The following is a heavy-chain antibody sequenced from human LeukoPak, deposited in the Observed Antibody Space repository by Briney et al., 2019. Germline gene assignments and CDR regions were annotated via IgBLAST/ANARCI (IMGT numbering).Heavy chain of an antibody. CDR1: GFTFSSYA. J-gene: IGHJ4*02. Sequence: GGSLRLSCAASGFTFSSYAMHWVRQAPGKGLEWVAVISYDGSNKYYADSVKGRFTISRDNSKNTLYLQMNSLRAEDTAVYYCARVYDYVWGSYHYWGQGTLVTVSS. V-gene: IGHV3-30-3*01. CDR2: ISYDGSNK. CDR3: ARVYDYVWGSYHY. D-gene: IGHD3-16*02.